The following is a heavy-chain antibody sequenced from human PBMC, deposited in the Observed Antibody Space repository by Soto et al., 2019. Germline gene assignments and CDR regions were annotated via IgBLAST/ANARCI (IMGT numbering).Heavy chain of an antibody. CDR2: IYYSGST. J-gene: IGHJ6*02. CDR1: GGSISSSSYY. Sequence: SETLSLTCTVSGGSISSSSYYWGWIRQPPGKGLEWIGSIYYSGSTYYNPSLRSRVTICVDTSKNQFSLKLSSVTAADTAVYYCARHLGTSAWFGDYCYYYGMDVWGQGTTVTVSS. CDR3: ARHLGTSAWFGDYCYYYGMDV. D-gene: IGHD3-10*01. V-gene: IGHV4-39*01.